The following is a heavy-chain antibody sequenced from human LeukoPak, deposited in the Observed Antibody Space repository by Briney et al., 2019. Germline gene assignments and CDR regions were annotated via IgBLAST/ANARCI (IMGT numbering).Heavy chain of an antibody. CDR1: GGSISSSSYH. CDR3: ASHTTNGYSTPEPFDY. V-gene: IGHV4-39*01. CDR2: IYYSGST. D-gene: IGHD4-11*01. Sequence: PTETLSLTCTVSGGSISSSSYHWGWIRQPPGKGLEWIGSIYYSGSTYYNPSLKSRVTISVDTSKNQFSLKLSSVTAADTAVYYCASHTTNGYSTPEPFDYWGQGTLVTVSS. J-gene: IGHJ4*02.